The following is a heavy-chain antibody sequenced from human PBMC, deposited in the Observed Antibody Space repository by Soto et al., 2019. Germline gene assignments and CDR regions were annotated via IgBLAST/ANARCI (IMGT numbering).Heavy chain of an antibody. CDR1: GDSVSSNSAA. CDR2: TYYRSKWYN. Sequence: KQSQTLSLTCAISGDSVSSNSAAWNWIRQSPSRGLEWLGRTYYRSKWYNDYAVSVKSRITINPDTSKNQFSLQLNSVTPEDTAVYYCARDDGSGRGYYYYYMDVWGKGTTVTVSS. V-gene: IGHV6-1*01. CDR3: ARDDGSGRGYYYYYMDV. J-gene: IGHJ6*03. D-gene: IGHD3-10*01.